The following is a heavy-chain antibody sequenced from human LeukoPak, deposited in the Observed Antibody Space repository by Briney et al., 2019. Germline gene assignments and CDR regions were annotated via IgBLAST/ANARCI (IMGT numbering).Heavy chain of an antibody. J-gene: IGHJ4*02. CDR3: AREVAYSRSLDY. Sequence: PSVTLSLTCTVSGGSISTSNYYWGWIRQPPGKGLEWIGNIFYSGSTYYSPSLRSRVTISLDTSRNQFSLGLSSVTAADTAVYYCAREVAYSRSLDYWGQGTLVTVSS. D-gene: IGHD6-13*01. CDR2: IFYSGST. CDR1: GGSISTSNYY. V-gene: IGHV4-39*07.